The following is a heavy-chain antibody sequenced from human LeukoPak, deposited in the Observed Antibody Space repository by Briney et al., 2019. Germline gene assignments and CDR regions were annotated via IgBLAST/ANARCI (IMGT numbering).Heavy chain of an antibody. CDR3: ARDSDPLVDY. V-gene: IGHV3-48*01. CDR2: ISSSSSTI. J-gene: IGHJ4*02. CDR1: GFTFSSYS. D-gene: IGHD6-6*01. Sequence: TGGSLGLSCAASGFTFSSYSMNWVRQAPGKGPEWVSYISSSSSTIYYADSVKGRFTISRDNAKNSLYLQMNSLRAEDTAVYYCARDSDPLVDYWGQGTPVTVSS.